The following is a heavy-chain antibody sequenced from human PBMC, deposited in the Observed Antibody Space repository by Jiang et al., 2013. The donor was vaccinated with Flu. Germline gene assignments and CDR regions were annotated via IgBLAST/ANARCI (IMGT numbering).Heavy chain of an antibody. CDR1: GYTFTSYY. CDR3: ATLHYYDTLIDY. D-gene: IGHD3-22*01. CDR2: INPSGGST. Sequence: SGAEVKKPGASVKVSCKASGYTFTSYYMHWVRQAPGQGLEWMGIINPSGGSTNYAQKFQGRVTITADESTSTAYMELSSLRSEDTAVYYCATLHYYDTLIDYWGQGTLVTVSS. V-gene: IGHV1-46*01. J-gene: IGHJ4*02.